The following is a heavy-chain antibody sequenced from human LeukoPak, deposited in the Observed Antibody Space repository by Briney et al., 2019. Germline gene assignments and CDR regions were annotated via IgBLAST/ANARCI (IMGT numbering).Heavy chain of an antibody. D-gene: IGHD3-9*01. V-gene: IGHV3-23*01. CDR1: GFTFTSYA. CDR3: AKEGYFDWLFPNLWHFDY. Sequence: PGGSLRLSCAASGFTFTSYAMNWVRQAPGKGLEWVSAISGSGANTYYTDSVKGRFTISRDNSKNTLYLQMNSLRAEDTAVHYCAKEGYFDWLFPNLWHFDYWGQGTLVTVSS. CDR2: ISGSGANT. J-gene: IGHJ4*02.